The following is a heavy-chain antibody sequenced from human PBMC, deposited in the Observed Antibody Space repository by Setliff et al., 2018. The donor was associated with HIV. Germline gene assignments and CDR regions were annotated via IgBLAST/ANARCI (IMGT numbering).Heavy chain of an antibody. D-gene: IGHD3-10*01. V-gene: IGHV3-66*02. J-gene: IGHJ4*02. CDR3: ARVRLYNAALDY. CDR1: GFTVSGYY. CDR2: IYSGGST. Sequence: ETLSLSCAASGFTVSGYYMAWVRQAPGKGLEWVSTIYSGGSTYHADSVKGRFTLSRDSSKNTLSLQMNSLRPEDTAVYYCARVRLYNAALDYWGQGTLVTVSS.